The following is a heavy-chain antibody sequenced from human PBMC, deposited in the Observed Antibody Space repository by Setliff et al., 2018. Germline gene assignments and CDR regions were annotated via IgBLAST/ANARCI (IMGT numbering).Heavy chain of an antibody. J-gene: IGHJ4*02. CDR1: GGSISSSSYY. CDR3: ARRTKYYNFWSGYYDY. V-gene: IGHV4-39*07. Sequence: SETLSLTCTVSGGSISSSSYYWGWIRQPPGKGLEWIGSIYYSGSTYYNPSLKSRVTISVDTSKNQFSLKLSSVTAADTAVYYCARRTKYYNFWSGYYDYWGQGTLVTVSS. D-gene: IGHD3-3*01. CDR2: IYYSGST.